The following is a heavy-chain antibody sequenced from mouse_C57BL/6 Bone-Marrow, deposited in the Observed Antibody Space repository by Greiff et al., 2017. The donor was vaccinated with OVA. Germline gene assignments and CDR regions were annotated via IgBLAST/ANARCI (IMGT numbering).Heavy chain of an antibody. V-gene: IGHV3-6*01. J-gene: IGHJ3*01. CDR3: ASLYDGYYDWFAY. CDR2: ISYDGSN. CDR1: GYSITSGYY. D-gene: IGHD2-3*01. Sequence: EVKLVESGPGLVKPSQSLSLTCSVTGYSITSGYYWNWIRQFPGNKLEWMGYISYDGSNNYNPSLKNRISITRDTSKNQFFLKLNSVTTEDTATYYCASLYDGYYDWFAYWGQGTLVTVSA.